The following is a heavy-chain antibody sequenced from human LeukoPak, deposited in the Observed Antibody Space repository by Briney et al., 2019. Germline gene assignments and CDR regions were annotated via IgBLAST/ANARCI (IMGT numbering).Heavy chain of an antibody. V-gene: IGHV3-30*18. CDR1: GFTFSSYG. D-gene: IGHD5-24*01. CDR3: AKGGEMATMGGIGGYFDY. CDR2: ISYDGSNK. Sequence: GRSLRLSCAASGFTFSSYGMHWVRQAPGKGLEWVAVISYDGSNKYYADSVKGRFTISRDNSKNTLYLQMNRLRAEDTAVYYCAKGGEMATMGGIGGYFDYWGQGTLVTVSS. J-gene: IGHJ4*02.